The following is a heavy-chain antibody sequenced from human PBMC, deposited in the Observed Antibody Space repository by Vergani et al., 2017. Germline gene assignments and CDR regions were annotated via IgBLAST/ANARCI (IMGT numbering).Heavy chain of an antibody. CDR3: AKDRFGELLSKLDY. J-gene: IGHJ4*02. Sequence: VQLVESGGGVVQPGRSLRLSCAASGFTFSSYAMHWVRQAPGKGLEWVSAISGSGGSTYYADSVKGRFTISRDNSKNTLYLQMNSLRAEDTAVYYCAKDRFGELLSKLDYWGQGTLVTVSS. V-gene: IGHV3-23*04. CDR2: ISGSGGST. D-gene: IGHD3-10*01. CDR1: GFTFSSYA.